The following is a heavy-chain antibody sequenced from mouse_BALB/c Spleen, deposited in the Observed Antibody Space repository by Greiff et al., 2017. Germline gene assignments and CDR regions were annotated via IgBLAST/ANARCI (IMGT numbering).Heavy chain of an antibody. V-gene: IGHV5-9-3*01. CDR3: ARGNYNY. Sequence: VVESGGGLVKPGGSLKLSCAASGFTFSSYAMSWVRQTPEKRLEWVATISSGGSYTYYPDSVKGRFTISRDNAKNTLYLQMSSLRSEDTAMYYCARGNYNYWGQGTTLTVSS. D-gene: IGHD2-1*01. CDR2: ISSGGSYT. J-gene: IGHJ2*01. CDR1: GFTFSSYA.